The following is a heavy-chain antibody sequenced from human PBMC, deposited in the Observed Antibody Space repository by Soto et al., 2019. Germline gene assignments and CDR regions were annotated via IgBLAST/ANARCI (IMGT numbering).Heavy chain of an antibody. J-gene: IGHJ5*02. CDR1: GFTFSSYS. D-gene: IGHD6-13*01. CDR2: ISSSSSTI. CDR3: AREAAAGYLNWFDP. Sequence: EVQLVEAGGCLVQPGGSLRLSCAASGFTFSSYSMNWVRQAPGKGLERVSYISSSSSTIYYADSVKGRFTISRDNAKNSLYLHMNSLSDEDTAVYYCAREAAAGYLNWFDPWGQGTLVTVSS. V-gene: IGHV3-48*02.